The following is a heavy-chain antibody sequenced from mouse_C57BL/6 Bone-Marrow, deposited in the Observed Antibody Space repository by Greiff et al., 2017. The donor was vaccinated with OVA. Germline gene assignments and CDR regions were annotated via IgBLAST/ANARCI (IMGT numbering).Heavy chain of an antibody. CDR1: GFTFSNYW. CDR2: IRLKSDNYAT. Sequence: EVKLMESGGGLVQPGGSMKLSCVASGFTFSNYWMNWVRQSPEKGLEWVAQIRLKSDNYATHYAESVLGRFTISRDEYKSSGYLQMNNLRAEDTGSYYCTVSLVDWGQGTTLTVTA. CDR3: TVSLVD. D-gene: IGHD1-1*02. V-gene: IGHV6-3*01. J-gene: IGHJ2*01.